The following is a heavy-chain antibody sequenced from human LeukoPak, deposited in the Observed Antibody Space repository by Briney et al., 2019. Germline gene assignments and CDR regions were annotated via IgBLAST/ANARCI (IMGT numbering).Heavy chain of an antibody. CDR3: ARGWGNWVDY. CDR2: IYYSGST. Sequence: PSGTLSPTFSGSGGSISNYYWGWIRQPPRKGLEWIGNIYYSGSTNYNPSLKSRVTISVDTSKTQFSLKLSSVTTADTAVYYCARGWGNWVDYWGQGTLVTVSA. V-gene: IGHV4-59*01. D-gene: IGHD7-27*01. CDR1: GGSISNYY. J-gene: IGHJ4*02.